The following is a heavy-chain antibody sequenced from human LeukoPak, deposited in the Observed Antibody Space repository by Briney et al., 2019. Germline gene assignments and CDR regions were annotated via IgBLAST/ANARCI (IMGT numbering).Heavy chain of an antibody. Sequence: GGSLRLSCAASGLTFSSSWMYWVRQAPGKGLVWVSDINSDGSSTRYADSVRGRFTISRDNAKEMVHLQMNSLRAEDTAVYYCARAVSGWQAIDYWGQGTLVTVSS. J-gene: IGHJ4*02. CDR2: INSDGSST. CDR3: ARAVSGWQAIDY. D-gene: IGHD6-19*01. CDR1: GLTFSSSW. V-gene: IGHV3-74*01.